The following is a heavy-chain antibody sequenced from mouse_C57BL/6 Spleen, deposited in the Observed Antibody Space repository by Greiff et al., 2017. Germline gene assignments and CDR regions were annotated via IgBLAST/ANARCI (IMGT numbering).Heavy chain of an antibody. CDR1: GYSITSGYY. D-gene: IGHD1-1*01. J-gene: IGHJ4*01. CDR3: ARWATTSYAMDY. CDR2: ISYDGSN. Sequence: ESGPGLVKPSQSLSLTCSVTGYSITSGYYWNWIRQFPGNKLEWMGYISYDGSNNYNPSLKNRISITRDTSKNQFFLKLNSVTTEDTATYYCARWATTSYAMDYWGQGTSVTVSS. V-gene: IGHV3-6*01.